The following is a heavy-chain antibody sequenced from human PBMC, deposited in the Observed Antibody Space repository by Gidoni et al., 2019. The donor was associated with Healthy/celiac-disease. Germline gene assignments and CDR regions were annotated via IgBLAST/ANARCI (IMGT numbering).Heavy chain of an antibody. CDR1: GFSLSNASMG. Sequence: QVTLKESVPVLVKPTETLTLTCTVSGFSLSNASMGVSWLRQPPGKALEWLAHIFSNAEKSYSTSLKSRLTISKDTTKSQVVLTMTNMDPVDTATYYCARTVSSSSRAYYYGMDVWGQGTTVTVSS. CDR3: ARTVSSSSRAYYYGMDV. V-gene: IGHV2-26*01. CDR2: IFSNAEK. J-gene: IGHJ6*02. D-gene: IGHD6-6*01.